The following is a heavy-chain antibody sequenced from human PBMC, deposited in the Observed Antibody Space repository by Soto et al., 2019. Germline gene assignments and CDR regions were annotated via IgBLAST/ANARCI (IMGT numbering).Heavy chain of an antibody. D-gene: IGHD3-22*01. Sequence: SVKVSCKASGGTFSSYAISWVRQAPGQGLEWMGGIIPIFGTANYAQKFQGRVTITADESTSTAYMELSSLRSEDTAVYYCARDLLGYYDSSGYWVYWGQGTLVTVSS. CDR2: IIPIFGTA. CDR1: GGTFSSYA. V-gene: IGHV1-69*13. J-gene: IGHJ4*02. CDR3: ARDLLGYYDSSGYWVY.